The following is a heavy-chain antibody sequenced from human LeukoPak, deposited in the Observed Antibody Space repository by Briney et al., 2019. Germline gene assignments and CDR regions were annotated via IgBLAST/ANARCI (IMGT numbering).Heavy chain of an antibody. V-gene: IGHV4-34*01. CDR3: GAAARLRWFDP. Sequence: SETLSLTCAVYGGSFSGYYWSWIRQPPGKGLEWIGEINHSGSTNYNPSLKSRVTISVDTSKNQFSLKLSSVTAADTAVYYCGAAARLRWFDPWGQGTLVTVSS. J-gene: IGHJ5*02. D-gene: IGHD6-13*01. CDR1: GGSFSGYY. CDR2: INHSGST.